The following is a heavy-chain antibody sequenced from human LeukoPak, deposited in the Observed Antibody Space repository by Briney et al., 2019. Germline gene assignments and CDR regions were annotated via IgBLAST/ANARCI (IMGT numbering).Heavy chain of an antibody. CDR3: AQSHTASAVGSY. V-gene: IGHV3-23*01. D-gene: IGHD4-17*01. J-gene: IGHJ4*02. CDR2: ISGSGGST. Sequence: GGSLRLSCAPSEFTPSSYAMTGLGQAPGKGLDWISAISGSGGSTYYANCVKGLFTISRYNSQNTMYLQISTLRAEDTRVSYSAQSHTASAVGSYWGRGTLVTVSS. CDR1: EFTPSSYA.